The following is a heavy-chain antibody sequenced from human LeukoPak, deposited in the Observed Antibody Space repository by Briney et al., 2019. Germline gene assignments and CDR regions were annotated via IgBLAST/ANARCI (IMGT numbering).Heavy chain of an antibody. Sequence: SQTLSLTCTVSGGSISSSGYYWSWIRQRPGKGLEWVGYIYYNGNTYYNPSLKSRIAISVDTSENQFSLRLTSVTAEDTAVYYCAQWGDYDILTGYYVSVYWGQGTLVTVSS. V-gene: IGHV4-31*03. CDR2: IYYNGNT. CDR1: GGSISSSGYY. J-gene: IGHJ4*02. CDR3: AQWGDYDILTGYYVSVY. D-gene: IGHD3-9*01.